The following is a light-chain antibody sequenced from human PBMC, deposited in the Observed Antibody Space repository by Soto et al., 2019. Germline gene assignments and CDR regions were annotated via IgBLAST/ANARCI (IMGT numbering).Light chain of an antibody. CDR1: QSIGGF. Sequence: DIQMTQSPSSLSVSVGDRVTITCRARQSIGGFLTWYQQKLGKAPKLLIYAASSLQSGVPSRFSGSGSGTDFTLTISSLQPEDFATYYCQQSYSTPLTFGGGTKVDIK. CDR3: QQSYSTPLT. CDR2: AAS. J-gene: IGKJ4*01. V-gene: IGKV1-39*01.